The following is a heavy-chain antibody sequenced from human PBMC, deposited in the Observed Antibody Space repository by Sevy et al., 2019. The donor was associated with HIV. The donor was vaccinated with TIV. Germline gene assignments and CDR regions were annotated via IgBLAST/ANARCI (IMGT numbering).Heavy chain of an antibody. CDR1: GFTFSSYW. D-gene: IGHD2-15*01. Sequence: GGSLRLSCAASGFTFSSYWMSWVRQAPGKGLEWVANIKPDGSEKYYVASAKGRFTIFRDNAKNSLYLQMNGLRAEDTALYYCAGESIGRAFDIWGQGTMVTVSS. CDR3: AGESIGRAFDI. CDR2: IKPDGSEK. V-gene: IGHV3-7*01. J-gene: IGHJ3*02.